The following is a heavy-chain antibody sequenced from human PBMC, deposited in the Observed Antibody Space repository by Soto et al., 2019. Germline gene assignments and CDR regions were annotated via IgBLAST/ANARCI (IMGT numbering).Heavy chain of an antibody. CDR1: GFKFSLYP. Sequence: GGSLRLSCAASGFKFSLYPMHWVRQTPGGGLEWVSSISCNGGDIDYADSMRGRFTISRDNAKSSLFLQLNSLRLEDTGVYYCARGRRLEGPQFWGQGTPVTVSS. CDR2: ISCNGGDI. V-gene: IGHV3-21*01. D-gene: IGHD6-25*01. J-gene: IGHJ1*01. CDR3: ARGRRLEGPQF.